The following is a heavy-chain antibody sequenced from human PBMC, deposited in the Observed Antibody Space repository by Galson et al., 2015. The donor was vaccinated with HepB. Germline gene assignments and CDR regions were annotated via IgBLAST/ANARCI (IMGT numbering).Heavy chain of an antibody. V-gene: IGHV1-69*13. J-gene: IGHJ6*02. CDR3: AREGGGHYYDSSGYYYYYYGMDV. D-gene: IGHD3-22*01. CDR2: IIPIFGTA. Sequence: SVKVSCKASGGTFSSYAISWVRQAPGQGLEWMGGIIPIFGTANYAQKFQGRVTITADESTSTAYMELSSLRSEDTAVYYCAREGGGHYYDSSGYYYYYYGMDVWGQGTTVTVSS. CDR1: GGTFSSYA.